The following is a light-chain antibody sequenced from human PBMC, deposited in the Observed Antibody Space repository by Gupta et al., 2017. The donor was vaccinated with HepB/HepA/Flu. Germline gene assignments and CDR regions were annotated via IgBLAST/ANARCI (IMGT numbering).Light chain of an antibody. CDR1: QSVSSN. Sequence: EIVMTQSPATLSVSPGERATLSCRASQSVSSNLAWYQQKPGQAPRLLIYDASTRATDIPARFSDSGYGTEFTLTISSRQSEDFAVYYCQQYKKWPPYTFGQGTKMEI. J-gene: IGKJ2*01. V-gene: IGKV3-15*01. CDR3: QQYKKWPPYT. CDR2: DAS.